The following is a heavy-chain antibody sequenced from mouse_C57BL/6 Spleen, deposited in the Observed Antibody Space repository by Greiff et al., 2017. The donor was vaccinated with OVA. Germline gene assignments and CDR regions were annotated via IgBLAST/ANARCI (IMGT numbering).Heavy chain of an antibody. V-gene: IGHV1-5*01. CDR3: TRKGDYDLDYFDY. J-gene: IGHJ2*01. CDR2: IYPGNSDT. D-gene: IGHD2-4*01. CDR1: GYTFTSYW. Sequence: VHVKQSGTVLARPGASVKMSCKTSGYTFTSYWMHWVKQRPGQGLEWIGAIYPGNSDTSYNQKFKGKAKLTAVTSASTAYMELSSLTNEDSAVYYCTRKGDYDLDYFDYWGQGTTLTVSS.